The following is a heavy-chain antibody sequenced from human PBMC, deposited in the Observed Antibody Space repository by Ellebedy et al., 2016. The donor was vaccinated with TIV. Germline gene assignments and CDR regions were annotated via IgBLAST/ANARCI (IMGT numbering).Heavy chain of an antibody. J-gene: IGHJ4*02. CDR1: TFSRYW. D-gene: IGHD3/OR15-3a*01. V-gene: IGHV4-39*01. CDR2: MYSGG. Sequence: TFSRYWMSWIRQPPGMGLEWIGSMYSGGYYNPSLKSRVTISADASKNQFSLRLTSVTAADTAVYYCARRAYGTGFDYWGQGTPVTVSS. CDR3: ARRAYGTGFDY.